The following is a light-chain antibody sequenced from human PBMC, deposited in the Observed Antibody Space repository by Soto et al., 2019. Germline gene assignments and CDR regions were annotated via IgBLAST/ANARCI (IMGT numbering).Light chain of an antibody. V-gene: IGLV2-8*01. CDR1: SRDVGGYNY. CDR3: SSYAGSNNVV. J-gene: IGLJ2*01. CDR2: EAN. Sequence: QSVLTQPPSASGSPGQSVTISCTGTSRDVGGYNYVSWYQQHPGKAPKLMIYEANKRPSGVPDRFSGSKSGNTASLTVSGLKAEDEADYYCSSYAGSNNVVFGGGTKLTVL.